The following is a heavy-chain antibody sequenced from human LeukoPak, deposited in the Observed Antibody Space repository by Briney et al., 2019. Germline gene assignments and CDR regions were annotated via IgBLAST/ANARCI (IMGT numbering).Heavy chain of an antibody. V-gene: IGHV1-69*01. Sequence: SVKVSCKASGGTFSSYAISWVRQAPGQGLEWMGGIIPIFGTANYAQKFQGRVTITADESTSTAYMELSSLRSEDTAVYYCAVWGSYRFPYYFDYWGQGTLVTVSS. CDR3: AVWGSYRFPYYFDY. D-gene: IGHD3-16*02. CDR1: GGTFSSYA. CDR2: IIPIFGTA. J-gene: IGHJ4*02.